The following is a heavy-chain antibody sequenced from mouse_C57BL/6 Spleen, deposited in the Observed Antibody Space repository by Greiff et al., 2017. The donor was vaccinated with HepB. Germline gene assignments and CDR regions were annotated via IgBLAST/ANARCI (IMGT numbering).Heavy chain of an antibody. Sequence: QVHVKQSGAELVRPGTSVKVSCKASGYAFTNYLIEWVKQRPGQGLEWIGVINPGSGGTNYNEKFKGKATLTADKSSSTAYMQLSSLTSEDSAVYFCASGVTGTGYFDYWGQGTTLTVSS. CDR2: INPGSGGT. D-gene: IGHD4-1*01. CDR1: GYAFTNYL. J-gene: IGHJ2*01. CDR3: ASGVTGTGYFDY. V-gene: IGHV1-54*01.